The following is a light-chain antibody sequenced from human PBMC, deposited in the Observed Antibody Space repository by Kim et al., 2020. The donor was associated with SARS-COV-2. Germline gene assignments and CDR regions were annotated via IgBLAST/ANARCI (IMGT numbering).Light chain of an antibody. CDR2: HVS. CDR1: SSDIGGNNY. V-gene: IGLV2-14*03. CDR3: ASYARGGTWV. J-gene: IGLJ3*02. Sequence: GQTITISCTGTSSDIGGNNYVSWHQQPPGKAPNLMFYHVSGRPAGASDRFSASKSGNTASLTISGLQAEEEGDYYCASYARGGTWVFGGGTKVTVL.